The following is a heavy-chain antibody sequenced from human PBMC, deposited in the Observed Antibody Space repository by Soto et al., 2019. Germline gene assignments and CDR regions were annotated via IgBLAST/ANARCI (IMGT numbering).Heavy chain of an antibody. J-gene: IGHJ6*02. CDR1: GYSFASYC. CDR3: ARTRSFTLGFYYDGMDV. CDR2: IYPGDSDT. V-gene: IGHV5-51*01. Sequence: GESLKISCQGSGYSFASYCIGWVRQMPVKDLEWMGIIYPGDSDTRYSPSFQGQVTISADKSLRTAYLQWTSLKASGTALYYCARTRSFTLGFYYDGMDVWGQGTTVNVSS. D-gene: IGHD6-6*01.